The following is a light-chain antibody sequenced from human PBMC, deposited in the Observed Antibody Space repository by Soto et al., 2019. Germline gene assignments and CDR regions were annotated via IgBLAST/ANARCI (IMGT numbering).Light chain of an antibody. CDR2: EVT. CDR1: SSDVGSYDR. V-gene: IGLV2-18*02. J-gene: IGLJ1*01. Sequence: QSVLTEPPSVSGSPVHSVTISCTGTSSDVGSYDRVSWYQQPPGTAPKLMIYEVTNRPSGVPDRFSGSKSCNTASLTISGLQAEDEADYYCVSYTSSTTYVFGTGTKVTVL. CDR3: VSYTSSTTYV.